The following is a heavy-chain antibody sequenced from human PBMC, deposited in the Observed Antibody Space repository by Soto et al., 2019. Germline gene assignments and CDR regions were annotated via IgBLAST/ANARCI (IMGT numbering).Heavy chain of an antibody. D-gene: IGHD4-17*01. V-gene: IGHV3-7*01. CDR2: IKQDGSEK. J-gene: IGHJ4*02. CDR1: GFTFSSYW. CDR3: ARVKDGDFGWGAFDY. Sequence: EVQLVESGGGLVQPGGSLRLSCAASGFTFSSYWMSWVRQAPGKGLEWVANIKQDGSEKYYVDSVKGRFTISRDNAKNSLYLQMNSLRAEDTAVYYCARVKDGDFGWGAFDYWGQGTLVTVSS.